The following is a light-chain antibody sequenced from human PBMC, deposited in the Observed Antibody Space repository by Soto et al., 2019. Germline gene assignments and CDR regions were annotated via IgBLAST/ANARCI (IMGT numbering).Light chain of an antibody. CDR1: SSYVGVYYY. V-gene: IGLV2-14*03. Sequence: QSALTQPASVSGSPGQSITISCTGTSSYVGVYYYVSWFQQHPGKAPKLMIYDVTKRPSGGTNRYSCSMSGNTASLTISGLQAEDEAHYYCGSYTSSNILEMVFGGGTKLTVL. J-gene: IGLJ2*01. CDR2: DVT. CDR3: GSYTSSNILEMV.